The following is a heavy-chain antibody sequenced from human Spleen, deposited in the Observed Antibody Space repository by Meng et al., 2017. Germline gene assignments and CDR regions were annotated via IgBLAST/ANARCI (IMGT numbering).Heavy chain of an antibody. CDR2: IWYDGSNK. Sequence: GESLKISCAASGFTFSSYGMHWVRQPPGKGLEGVAVIWYDGSNKYYADSVKGRFTISRDNSKNTLYLQMNSLRAEDTAVYYCASPARDALRYFDWLPQLDYWGQGTLVTVSS. J-gene: IGHJ4*02. CDR3: ASPARDALRYFDWLPQLDY. V-gene: IGHV3-33*01. D-gene: IGHD3-9*01. CDR1: GFTFSSYG.